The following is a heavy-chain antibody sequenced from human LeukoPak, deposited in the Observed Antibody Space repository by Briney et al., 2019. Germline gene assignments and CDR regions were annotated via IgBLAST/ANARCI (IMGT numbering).Heavy chain of an antibody. V-gene: IGHV3-48*03. CDR1: GFTFSSYE. J-gene: IGHJ5*02. CDR2: ISSAGTTK. Sequence: GGSLRLSCAASGFTFSSYEMNWVRQAPGKGLEWISYISSAGTTKIYADSVKGRFTISRDNAKNSLYLQMNSLRAEDTAVYYCARDYWFDPWGHGTLVTVSS. CDR3: ARDYWFDP.